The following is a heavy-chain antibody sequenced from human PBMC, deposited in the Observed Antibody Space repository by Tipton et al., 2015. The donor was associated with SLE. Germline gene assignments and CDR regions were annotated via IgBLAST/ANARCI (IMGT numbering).Heavy chain of an antibody. CDR2: IYYSGST. CDR1: GASITSSSYY. D-gene: IGHD3-10*01. V-gene: IGHV4-39*07. J-gene: IGHJ6*03. CDR3: AGGFAVAGRGYYYYYYMDV. Sequence: TLSLTCAVSGASITSSSYYWGWIRQPPGKGLEWIGSIYYSGSTYYNPSLKSRVTISADTSKNQFSLKLRSVTAADTAVYYCAGGFAVAGRGYYYYYYMDVWGKGTTVTVSS.